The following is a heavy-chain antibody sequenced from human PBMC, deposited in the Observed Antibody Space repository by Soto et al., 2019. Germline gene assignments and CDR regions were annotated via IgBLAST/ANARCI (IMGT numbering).Heavy chain of an antibody. J-gene: IGHJ5*02. V-gene: IGHV3-30-3*01. D-gene: IGHD5-18*01. CDR2: ISYDGSNK. Sequence: ESGGGVVQPGRSLRLSCAASGFTFSSYAMHWVRQAPGKGLEWVAVISYDGSNKYYADSVKGRFTISRDNSKNTLYLQMNSLRAEDTAVYYCARDKGYSYGYHWGQGTLVTVSS. CDR3: ARDKGYSYGYH. CDR1: GFTFSSYA.